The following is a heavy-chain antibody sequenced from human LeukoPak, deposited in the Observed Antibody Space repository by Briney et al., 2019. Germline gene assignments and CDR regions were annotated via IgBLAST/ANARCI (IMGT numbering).Heavy chain of an antibody. CDR2: ISAYNGNT. CDR1: GYSFTNYW. D-gene: IGHD2-2*01. J-gene: IGHJ6*02. V-gene: IGHV1-18*04. Sequence: GESLKISCKGSGYSFTNYWIGWVRQMPGKGLEWMGWISAYNGNTNYAQKLQGRVTMTTDTSTSTAYMELRSLRSDDTAVYYCARESFCSSTSCYGYYYYGMDVWGQGTTVTVSS. CDR3: ARESFCSSTSCYGYYYYGMDV.